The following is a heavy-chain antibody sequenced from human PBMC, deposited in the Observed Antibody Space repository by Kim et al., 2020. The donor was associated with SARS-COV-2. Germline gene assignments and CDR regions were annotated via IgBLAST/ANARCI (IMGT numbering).Heavy chain of an antibody. CDR3: ARVGTTWELWKGDYYYYGMDV. CDR2: IYYSGST. J-gene: IGHJ6*02. Sequence: SETLSLTCTVSGGSISSSSYYWGWIRQPPGKGLEWIGSIYYSGSTYYNPSLKSRVTISVDTSKNQFSLKLSSVTAADTAVYYCARVGTTWELWKGDYYYYGMDVWGQGTTVTVSS. CDR1: GGSISSSSYY. D-gene: IGHD1-26*01. V-gene: IGHV4-39*07.